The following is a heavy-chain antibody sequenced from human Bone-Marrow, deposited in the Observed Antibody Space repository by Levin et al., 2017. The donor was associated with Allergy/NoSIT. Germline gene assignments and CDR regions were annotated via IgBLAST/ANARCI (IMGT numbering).Heavy chain of an antibody. Sequence: GGSLRLSCAASGFTFSDYYMNWIRQAPGKGLEWVSYISGSGTTIYYGDSVKGRFTISRDNAKNSLYLQMNSLRADDTAGYYCARGLNYFNSSGFPPQDYWGQGTLVTVSS. CDR2: ISGSGTTI. J-gene: IGHJ4*02. D-gene: IGHD3-22*01. CDR1: GFTFSDYY. V-gene: IGHV3-11*01. CDR3: ARGLNYFNSSGFPPQDY.